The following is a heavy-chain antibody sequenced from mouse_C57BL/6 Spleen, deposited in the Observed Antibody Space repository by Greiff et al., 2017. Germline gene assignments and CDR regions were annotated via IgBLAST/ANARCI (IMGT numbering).Heavy chain of an antibody. CDR2: IYPRSGNT. D-gene: IGHD1-1*01. CDR1: GYTFTSYG. J-gene: IGHJ2*01. Sequence: QVQLKQPGAELARPGASVKLSCKASGYTFTSYGISWVKQRTGQGLEWIGEIYPRSGNTYYNEKFKGKATLTADKSSSTAYMELRSLTSEDSAVYFCARSDYCSSSYENWGQGTTLTVSS. CDR3: ARSDYCSSSYEN. V-gene: IGHV1-81*01.